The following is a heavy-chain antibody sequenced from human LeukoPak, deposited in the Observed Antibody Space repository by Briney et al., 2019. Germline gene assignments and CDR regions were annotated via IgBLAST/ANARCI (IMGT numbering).Heavy chain of an antibody. CDR3: ARKNVGYRSGQLDY. Sequence: SETLSLTCTVSGGSISSYYWSWIRQPPGKGLEWIGYIYYSGSTNYNPSLKSRVTISVDTSKNQFSLKLSSVTAADTAVYYCARKNVGYRSGQLDYWGQGTLATVSS. J-gene: IGHJ4*02. CDR2: IYYSGST. CDR1: GGSISSYY. D-gene: IGHD6-19*01. V-gene: IGHV4-59*01.